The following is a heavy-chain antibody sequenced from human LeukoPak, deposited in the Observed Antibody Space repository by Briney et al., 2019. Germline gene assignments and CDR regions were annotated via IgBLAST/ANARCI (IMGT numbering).Heavy chain of an antibody. CDR3: ARSPQTRKRGYSYGSYYFDY. J-gene: IGHJ4*02. Sequence: ASVKVSCKASGYTFTSYDINWMRQATGQGLEWMGWMNPNSGNTGYAQKFQGRVTITRNTSISTAYMELSSLRSEDTAVYYCARSPQTRKRGYSYGSYYFDYWGQGTLVTVSS. CDR1: GYTFTSYD. V-gene: IGHV1-8*03. D-gene: IGHD5-18*01. CDR2: MNPNSGNT.